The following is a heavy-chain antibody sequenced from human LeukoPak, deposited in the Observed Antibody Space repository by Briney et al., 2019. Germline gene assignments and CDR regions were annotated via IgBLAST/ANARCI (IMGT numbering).Heavy chain of an antibody. CDR2: IIPIFGTA. V-gene: IGHV1-69*06. J-gene: IGHJ4*02. D-gene: IGHD5-18*01. CDR3: AADSGYSYGLFDY. Sequence: SVKVSCKASGGTFSSYAISWVRQAPGQGLEWMGGIIPIFGTANYAQKFQGRVTITADKSTSTAYMELSSLRSEDTAVYYCAADSGYSYGLFDYWGQGTLDTVSS. CDR1: GGTFSSYA.